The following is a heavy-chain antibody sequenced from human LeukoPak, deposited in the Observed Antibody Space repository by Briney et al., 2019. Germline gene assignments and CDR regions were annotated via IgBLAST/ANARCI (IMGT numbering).Heavy chain of an antibody. J-gene: IGHJ4*02. D-gene: IGHD5-18*01. CDR3: ARVGYSYGYDFDY. CDR1: GYTFTSYG. V-gene: IGHV1-2*06. Sequence: ASVKVSCKTSGYTFTSYGISWVRQAPGQGLEWMGRINPNSGGTNYAQKFQGRVTMTRDTSISTAYMELSRLRSDDTAVYYCARVGYSYGYDFDYWGQGTLVTVSS. CDR2: INPNSGGT.